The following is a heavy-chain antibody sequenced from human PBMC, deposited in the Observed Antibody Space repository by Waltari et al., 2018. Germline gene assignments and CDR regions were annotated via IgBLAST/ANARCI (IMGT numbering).Heavy chain of an antibody. CDR2: IRYDGSNK. CDR1: GFTSMPFA. V-gene: IGHV3-30*02. Sequence: QVQLVESGGGVVQPGGSLRLSVAALGFTSMPFARPWARQAPGKGLEWVAFIRYDGSNKYYADSVKGRFTISRDNSKNTLYLQMNSLRAEDTAVYYCAKGMNWGYDWFDPWGQGTLVTVSS. J-gene: IGHJ5*02. D-gene: IGHD7-27*01. CDR3: AKGMNWGYDWFDP.